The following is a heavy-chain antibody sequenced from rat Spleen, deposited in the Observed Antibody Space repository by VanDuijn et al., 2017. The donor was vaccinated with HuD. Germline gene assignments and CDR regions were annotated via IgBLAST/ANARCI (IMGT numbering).Heavy chain of an antibody. CDR3: ARSDFSSPYYFDY. V-gene: IGHV2S61*01. CDR1: GFSLNNYG. CDR2: IWGNGSP. D-gene: IGHD1-2*01. Sequence: QVQLKESGPGLMQPSQTLSLTCTVSGFSLNNYGVIWVRQPPGKGLEWMGVIWGNGSPNYNSALKSRLSISRDTSKSQVFLKMNNLQTEDTAMYFCARSDFSSPYYFDYWGQGVMVTVSS. J-gene: IGHJ2*01.